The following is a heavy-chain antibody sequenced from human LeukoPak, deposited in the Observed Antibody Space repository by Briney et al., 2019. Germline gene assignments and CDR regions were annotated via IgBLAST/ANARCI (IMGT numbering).Heavy chain of an antibody. Sequence: PGGSLRLSCAASGFTFDDYAMHWVRQAPGKGLEWVSGISGSGGSTYYADSVKGRFTISRDNSKNTLYLQMNSLRAEDTAVYYCARESPHLAAAGSFDYWGQGTLVTVSS. CDR1: GFTFDDYA. V-gene: IGHV3-23*01. CDR3: ARESPHLAAAGSFDY. CDR2: ISGSGGST. D-gene: IGHD6-13*01. J-gene: IGHJ4*02.